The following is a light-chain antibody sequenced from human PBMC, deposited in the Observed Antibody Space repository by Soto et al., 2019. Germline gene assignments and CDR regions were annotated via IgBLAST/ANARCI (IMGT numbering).Light chain of an antibody. Sequence: EVVMTQAPATLSVSPGEGVTLSCRASQGIGDTLAWYQHQPGQAPGVLIYGASSRATGIPDRFSGSGSGTDFTLTISRLEPEDFAVYYCQQYGSSGTFGQGTKVDI. CDR2: GAS. CDR3: QQYGSSGT. J-gene: IGKJ1*01. V-gene: IGKV3-20*01. CDR1: QGIGDT.